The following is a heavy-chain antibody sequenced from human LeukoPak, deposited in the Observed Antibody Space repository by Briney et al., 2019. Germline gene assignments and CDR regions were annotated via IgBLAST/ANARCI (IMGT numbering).Heavy chain of an antibody. Sequence: SETLSLTCTVSGGSISSYYWSWIRQPAGKGLEWIGRIYISGSTNYNPSLKSRVTMSVDTSKNQFSLKLSSVTAADTAVYYCAGIAVAGTEYDYWGQGTLVTVSS. J-gene: IGHJ4*02. CDR2: IYISGST. V-gene: IGHV4-4*07. CDR1: GGSISSYY. D-gene: IGHD6-19*01. CDR3: AGIAVAGTEYDY.